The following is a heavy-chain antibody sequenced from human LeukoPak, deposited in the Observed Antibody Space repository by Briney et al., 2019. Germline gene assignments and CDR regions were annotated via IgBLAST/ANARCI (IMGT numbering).Heavy chain of an antibody. D-gene: IGHD4-23*01. CDR1: GFTFSSYA. CDR2: ISYDGSNK. Sequence: GGSLRLSCAASGFTFSSYAMHWVRQAPGKGLEWVAVISYDGSNKYYADSVKGRFTISRDNSKNTLYLQMNSLRAEDTAVYYCARDNQVDYGGNSHFDYWGQGTLVTVSS. V-gene: IGHV3-30*07. CDR3: ARDNQVDYGGNSHFDY. J-gene: IGHJ4*02.